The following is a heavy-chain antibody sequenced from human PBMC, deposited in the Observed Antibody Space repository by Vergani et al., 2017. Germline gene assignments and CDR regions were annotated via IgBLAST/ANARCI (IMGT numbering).Heavy chain of an antibody. D-gene: IGHD2-2*01. V-gene: IGHV3-48*01. CDR1: GFDFSSYI. CDR3: AREYSSTSGRAFDF. J-gene: IGHJ3*01. CDR2: VSTGTKSQ. Sequence: QLVESGGGWVQPGGSLRLSCVVSGFDFSSYIMNWVRQSPRKGLEWVSFVSTGTKSQSYAESVKGRFTISRESAKNTLYLQMDSLRAEDTAVYYCAREYSSTSGRAFDFWGQGTKVTVSS.